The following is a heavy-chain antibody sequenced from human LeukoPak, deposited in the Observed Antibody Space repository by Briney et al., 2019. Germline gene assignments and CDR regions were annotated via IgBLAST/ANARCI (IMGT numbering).Heavy chain of an antibody. V-gene: IGHV1-24*01. CDR1: GYTLTELS. CDR3: ATIYSSGQYWFDP. D-gene: IGHD6-19*01. J-gene: IGHJ5*02. CDR2: FDPEDGET. Sequence: GVSVKVSCKVSGYTLTELSMHWVRQAPGKGHEWMGGFDPEDGETIYAQKFQGRVTMTEDTSTDTAYMELSSLRSEDTAVYYCATIYSSGQYWFDPWGQGTLVTVSS.